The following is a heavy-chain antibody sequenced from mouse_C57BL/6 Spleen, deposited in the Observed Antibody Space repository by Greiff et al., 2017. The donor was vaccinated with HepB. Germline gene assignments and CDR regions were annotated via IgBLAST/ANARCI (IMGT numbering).Heavy chain of an antibody. J-gene: IGHJ4*01. CDR3: ARWRNSYYAMDY. Sequence: QVQLKQSGAELVRPGSSVKLSCKASGYTFTSYWMHWVKQRPIQGLEWIGNIDPSDSETHYNQKFKDKATLTVDKSSSTAYMQLSSLTSEDSAVYYCARWRNSYYAMDYWGQGTSVTVSS. D-gene: IGHD2-1*01. CDR2: IDPSDSET. V-gene: IGHV1-52*01. CDR1: GYTFTSYW.